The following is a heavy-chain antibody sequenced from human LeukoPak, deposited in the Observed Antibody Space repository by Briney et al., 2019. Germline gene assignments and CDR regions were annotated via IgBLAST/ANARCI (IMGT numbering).Heavy chain of an antibody. D-gene: IGHD1-26*01. J-gene: IGHJ5*02. CDR3: ARVSLGATIGTTSPWDWFDP. Sequence: SQTLSLTCAISGDSVSSNSATWNWIRQSPSRGLEWLGRTYYRSKWYNDYAVSVKSRITINPDTSQNQFSLQLNSVTPEDTAVYYCARVSLGATIGTTSPWDWFDPWGQGTLVTVSS. CDR1: GDSVSSNSAT. CDR2: TYYRSKWYN. V-gene: IGHV6-1*01.